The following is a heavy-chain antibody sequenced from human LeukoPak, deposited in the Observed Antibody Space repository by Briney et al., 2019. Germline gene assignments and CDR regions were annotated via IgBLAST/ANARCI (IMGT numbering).Heavy chain of an antibody. V-gene: IGHV4-39*01. Sequence: SETLSLTCTVSGGSISSSSYFWGWIRQPPGKGLEWIGSIYYSGNTYYNPSLKSRVTVSVDTSKNQFSLKLNSLTAADTAVYYCARRFRVIMVRGPPGYGMDVWGQGTTVTVSS. D-gene: IGHD3-10*01. CDR1: GGSISSSSYF. CDR2: IYYSGNT. CDR3: ARRFRVIMVRGPPGYGMDV. J-gene: IGHJ6*02.